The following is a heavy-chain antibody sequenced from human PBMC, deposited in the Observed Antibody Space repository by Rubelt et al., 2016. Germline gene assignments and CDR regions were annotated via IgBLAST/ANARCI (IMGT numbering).Heavy chain of an antibody. J-gene: IGHJ3*01. V-gene: IGHV1-3*01. CDR1: GFTLSSYA. Sequence: VQLVESGGGLVQPGGSLRLSCAASGFTLSSYAIHWVRQAPGQRLEWMGWINAGNGNTKYSQSFQGRVTITGDTSASTGYMELRTRSSEDTAMYYCASSRNDLVGATDDAFDVWGQGTMVTVSS. D-gene: IGHD1-26*01. CDR3: ASSRNDLVGATDDAFDV. CDR2: INAGNGNT.